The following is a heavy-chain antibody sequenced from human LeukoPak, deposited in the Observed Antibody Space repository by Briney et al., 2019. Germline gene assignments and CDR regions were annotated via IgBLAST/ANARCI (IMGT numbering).Heavy chain of an antibody. D-gene: IGHD5-24*01. CDR1: GGSIRSYY. CDR2: INHSGST. V-gene: IGHV4-34*01. CDR3: ARGGGYKPFDY. Sequence: SETLSLTCTVSGGSIRSYYWSWIRQPPGKGLEWIGEINHSGSTNYNPSLKSRVTISVDTSKNQFSLKLSSVTAADTAVYYCARGGGYKPFDYWGQGTLVTVSS. J-gene: IGHJ4*02.